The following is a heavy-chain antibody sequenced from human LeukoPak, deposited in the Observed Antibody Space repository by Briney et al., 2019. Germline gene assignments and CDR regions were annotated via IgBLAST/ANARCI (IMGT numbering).Heavy chain of an antibody. CDR2: IYHIGST. J-gene: IGHJ4*02. CDR3: ARGLKRGRAGGPFDY. CDR1: GYSISSGYY. Sequence: SETLSLTCTVSGYSISSGYYWGWIRQPPGKGLEWIGSIYHIGSTYDNPSLKSRLTISVDTSKNQFSLKLSSVTAADTAVYYCARGLKRGRAGGPFDYWGQGTLVTVSS. D-gene: IGHD2-15*01. V-gene: IGHV4-38-2*02.